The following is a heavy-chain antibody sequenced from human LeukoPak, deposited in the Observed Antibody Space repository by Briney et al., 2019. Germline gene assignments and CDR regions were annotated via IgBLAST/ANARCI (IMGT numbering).Heavy chain of an antibody. V-gene: IGHV3-53*01. CDR2: IYSGGST. CDR1: GFTLSTYW. Sequence: GGSLRLSCGAPGFTLSTYWMSWVRQAPGKGLEWVSVIYSGGSTYYADSVKGRFTISRDNSKNTLYLQMNSLRAEDTAVYYCASHGGGNDYWGQGTLVTVSS. D-gene: IGHD2-15*01. J-gene: IGHJ4*02. CDR3: ASHGGGNDY.